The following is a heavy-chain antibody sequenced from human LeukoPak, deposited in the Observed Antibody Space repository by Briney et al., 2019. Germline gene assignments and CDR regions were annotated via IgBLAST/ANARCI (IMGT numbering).Heavy chain of an antibody. CDR3: ARRSYDNYYYGMDV. J-gene: IGHJ6*02. Sequence: ASVKVSCKASGYTFTSCAMNWVRQAPGQGLEWMGWINTNTGNPTYAQGFTGRFVFSLDTSVSTAYLQISSLKAEDTAVYYCARRSYDNYYYGMDVWGQGTTVTVSS. CDR1: GYTFTSCA. V-gene: IGHV7-4-1*02. D-gene: IGHD3-9*01. CDR2: INTNTGNP.